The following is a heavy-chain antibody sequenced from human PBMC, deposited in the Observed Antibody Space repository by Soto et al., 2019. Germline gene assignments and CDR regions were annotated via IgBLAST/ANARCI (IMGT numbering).Heavy chain of an antibody. V-gene: IGHV4-34*01. CDR3: ARVSSSVPAAAIAH. J-gene: IGHJ4*02. Sequence: SETLSLTCAVYGGSFSGYYWSWIRQPPGKGLEWIGEINHSGSTNYNPSLKSRVTISVDTSKNQFSLKLSSVTAADTAVYYCARVSSSVPAAAIAHWGQGTLVTVSS. CDR1: GGSFSGYY. D-gene: IGHD2-2*01. CDR2: INHSGST.